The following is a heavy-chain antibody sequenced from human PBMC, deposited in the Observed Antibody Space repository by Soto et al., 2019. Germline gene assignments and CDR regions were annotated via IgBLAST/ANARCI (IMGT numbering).Heavy chain of an antibody. Sequence: GGSLRLSCAASGFTFSSYAMSWVRQAPGKGLEWVSAISGSGGSTYYADSVKGRFTISRDNSKSTLYLQMNSLRAEDTAVYYCARDYYDSSGYYLEYFQHWGQGTLVTVSS. J-gene: IGHJ1*01. CDR3: ARDYYDSSGYYLEYFQH. CDR2: ISGSGGST. CDR1: GFTFSSYA. D-gene: IGHD3-22*01. V-gene: IGHV3-23*01.